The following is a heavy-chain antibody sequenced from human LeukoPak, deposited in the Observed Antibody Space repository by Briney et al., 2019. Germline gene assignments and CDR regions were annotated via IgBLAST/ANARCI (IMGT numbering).Heavy chain of an antibody. CDR2: IYYSGST. V-gene: IGHV4-4*02. D-gene: IGHD5-18*01. Sequence: SETLSLTFAVSGGSISSSNWWSWVRQPPEKGLEWIGSIYYSGSTYYNPSLKSRVTISLDTSKNQFSLKLSSVTAADTAVYYCARQRGYTYSLSLDYWGQGTLVTVSS. CDR1: GGSISSSNW. J-gene: IGHJ4*02. CDR3: ARQRGYTYSLSLDY.